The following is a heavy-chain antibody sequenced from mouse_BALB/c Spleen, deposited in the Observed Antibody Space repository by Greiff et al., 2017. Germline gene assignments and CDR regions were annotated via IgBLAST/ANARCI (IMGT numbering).Heavy chain of an antibody. J-gene: IGHJ4*01. CDR2: ISSGGSYT. D-gene: IGHD2-3*01. CDR1: GSTFSSYG. Sequence: EVKLMESGGDLLKPGGSLKLPCAASGSTFSSYGMSWVRQTPDKGLEWVATISSGGSYTYYPDSVKGRFTISRDNAKNTLYLQMSSLKSEDTAMYYCARKGWLGGAMDYWGQGTSVTVSS. V-gene: IGHV5-6*01. CDR3: ARKGWLGGAMDY.